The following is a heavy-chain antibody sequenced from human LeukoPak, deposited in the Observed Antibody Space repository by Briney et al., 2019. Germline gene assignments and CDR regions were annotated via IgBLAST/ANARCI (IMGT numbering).Heavy chain of an antibody. CDR3: ARGIGRYCSSTSCSNWFDP. J-gene: IGHJ5*02. CDR1: GYTFTSYD. Sequence: GASVKVSCKASGYTFTSYDINWVRQATGQGLEWMGWMNPNSGNTGYAQKLQGRVTMTTDTSTSTAYMELRSLRSDDTAVYYCARGIGRYCSSTSCSNWFDPWGQGTLVTVSS. CDR2: MNPNSGNT. V-gene: IGHV1-8*02. D-gene: IGHD2-2*01.